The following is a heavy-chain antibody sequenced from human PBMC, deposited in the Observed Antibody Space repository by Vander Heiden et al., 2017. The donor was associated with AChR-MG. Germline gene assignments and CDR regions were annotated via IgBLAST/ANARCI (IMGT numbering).Heavy chain of an antibody. V-gene: IGHV3-30*18. CDR1: GFTFSGYG. D-gene: IGHD2-2*01. CDR2: IAYDGSNK. CDR3: AKDLDKYQLLSWFDP. J-gene: IGHJ5*02. Sequence: QVQLVESGGGVVQPGRSLRPSCAASGFTFSGYGMHWVRQAPGKGLEWVAVIAYDGSNKYYADSVKGRFTISRDNSKNTLYLQMNSLRAEDTAVYYCAKDLDKYQLLSWFDPWGQGTLVTVSS.